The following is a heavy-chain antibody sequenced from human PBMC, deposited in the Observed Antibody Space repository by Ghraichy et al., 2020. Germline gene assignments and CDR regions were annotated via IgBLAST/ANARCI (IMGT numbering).Heavy chain of an antibody. Sequence: GESLNISCAASGFALNSYEMTWVRQAPGKGLEWVAYISSSGNTIYYSPSVRGRFTISRDSASNTLFLQMNSLRDEDTSLYYCARDRDPIGGGPAGGGFDLWGQGTMVTVSS. CDR1: GFALNSYE. CDR3: ARDRDPIGGGPAGGGFDL. V-gene: IGHV3-48*03. CDR2: ISSSGNTI. D-gene: IGHD3-16*01. J-gene: IGHJ3*01.